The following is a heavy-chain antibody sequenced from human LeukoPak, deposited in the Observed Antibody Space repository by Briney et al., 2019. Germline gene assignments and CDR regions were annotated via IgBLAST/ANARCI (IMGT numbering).Heavy chain of an antibody. Sequence: ASVKVSCKASGGTFSSYAISWVRQAPGQRLEWMGRIIPILGIANYAQKFQGRVTITADKSTSTAYMELSSLRSEDTAVYYCARGTGGIAAAVFDPWGQGTLVTVSS. CDR2: IIPILGIA. D-gene: IGHD6-13*01. V-gene: IGHV1-69*04. J-gene: IGHJ5*02. CDR3: ARGTGGIAAAVFDP. CDR1: GGTFSSYA.